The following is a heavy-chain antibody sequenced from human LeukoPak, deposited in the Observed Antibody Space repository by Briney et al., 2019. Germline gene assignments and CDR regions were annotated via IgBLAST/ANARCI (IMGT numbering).Heavy chain of an antibody. CDR1: GFTFSDSW. Sequence: GGSLRLSCTGSGFTFSDSWIHWVRQAPGKGLVWVSRINGDGSTTNYADSVKGRFTISRDNAQDTLYLQMNTLRAEDTAVYDCATAGNYRFDYWGQGTLVTVSS. J-gene: IGHJ4*02. CDR3: ATAGNYRFDY. V-gene: IGHV3-74*01. D-gene: IGHD3-10*01. CDR2: INGDGSTT.